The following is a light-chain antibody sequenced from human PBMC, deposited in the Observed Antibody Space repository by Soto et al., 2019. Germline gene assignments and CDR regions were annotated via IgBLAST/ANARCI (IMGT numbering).Light chain of an antibody. CDR2: GAS. CDR1: QSVSSD. V-gene: IGKV3-15*01. CDR3: QQYNKWPSWT. J-gene: IGKJ1*01. Sequence: TVMTQSPATLSVSPGERATLSCRASQSVSSDLAWYQQKPGQAPMLLIYGASTRATGIPARFSGSGSGTEFDLTISSLQSEDFAVYYCQQYNKWPSWTFGQGTKVEIK.